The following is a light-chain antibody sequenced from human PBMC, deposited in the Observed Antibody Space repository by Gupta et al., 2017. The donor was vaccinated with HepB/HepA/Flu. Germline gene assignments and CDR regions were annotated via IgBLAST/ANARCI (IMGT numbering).Light chain of an antibody. Sequence: DIQVTQSPSSLSASVGDRVTITCRASQGVGKSLAWYQQRPGKAPKSLIYATSSLQSGVPSRFSGSGSGTDFTLTIISLLPQEFATYYCQQEKSHPITFGRGTKVELK. CDR3: QQEKSHPIT. CDR1: QGVGKS. V-gene: IGKV1-16*01. J-gene: IGKJ4*01. CDR2: ATS.